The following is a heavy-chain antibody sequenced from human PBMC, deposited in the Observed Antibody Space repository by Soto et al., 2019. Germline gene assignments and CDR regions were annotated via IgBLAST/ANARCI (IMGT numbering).Heavy chain of an antibody. Sequence: QVHLPESGPRLVKPSETLALTWAVSCASLDNGQWSWIRQPPGKGLEWIGYIYPNGGTNYHPSLRGRVAISIDKSKKQFSLRLDSVFAADAAVYFCARMRGLGEISPFFDHWGQGTLVTVSS. CDR1: CASLDNGQ. D-gene: IGHD3-16*02. J-gene: IGHJ4*02. CDR2: IYPNGGT. CDR3: ARMRGLGEISPFFDH. V-gene: IGHV4-59*01.